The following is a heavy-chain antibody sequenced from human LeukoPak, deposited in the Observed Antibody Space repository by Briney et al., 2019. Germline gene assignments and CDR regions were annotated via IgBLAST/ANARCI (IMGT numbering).Heavy chain of an antibody. Sequence: GGSLRLSCAASGFTFSSYGMHWVRQAPGKGLEWVAFIRYDGSNKYYADSVKGRFTISRDNSKNTLYLQMNSLRAEDTAVYYCAKAAFEYPPSRRFDYWGQGTLVTVSS. V-gene: IGHV3-30*02. D-gene: IGHD2/OR15-2a*01. CDR3: AKAAFEYPPSRRFDY. J-gene: IGHJ4*02. CDR2: IRYDGSNK. CDR1: GFTFSSYG.